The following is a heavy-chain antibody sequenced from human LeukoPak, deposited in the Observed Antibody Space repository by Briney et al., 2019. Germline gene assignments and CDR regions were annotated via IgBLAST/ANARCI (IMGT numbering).Heavy chain of an antibody. J-gene: IGHJ4*02. CDR1: GGTFSSYA. CDR2: IIPIFGTA. V-gene: IGHV1-69*05. D-gene: IGHD4-17*01. Sequence: GASVKVSCKASGGTFSSYAISWVRQAPGQGLEWMGRIIPIFGTANYAQKFQGRVTITTDESTSTAYMELGSLRSEDTAVYYCASGPDHGDNLFDYWGQGTLVTVSS. CDR3: ASGPDHGDNLFDY.